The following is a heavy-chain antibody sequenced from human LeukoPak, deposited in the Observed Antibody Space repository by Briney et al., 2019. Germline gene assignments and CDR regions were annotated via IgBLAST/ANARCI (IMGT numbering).Heavy chain of an antibody. J-gene: IGHJ6*02. CDR3: ARYYYDLEYYYGMDV. D-gene: IGHD3-3*01. CDR1: GGSISSGSYY. V-gene: IGHV4-61*02. CDR2: IYTSGST. Sequence: TLSLTCTVSGGSISSGSYYWSWIRQPAGKGLEWIGRIYTSGSTNYNPSLKSRVTISVDTSKNQFSLKLSSVTAADTAVYYCARYYYDLEYYYGMDVWGQGTKVTVSS.